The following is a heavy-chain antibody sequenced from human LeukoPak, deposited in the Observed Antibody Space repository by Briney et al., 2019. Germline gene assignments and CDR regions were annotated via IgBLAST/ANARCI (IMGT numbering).Heavy chain of an antibody. V-gene: IGHV1-2*02. CDR1: GYTFTGYY. CDR3: ARDPGSYESLGFDP. J-gene: IGHJ5*02. CDR2: INPNSGGT. D-gene: IGHD1-26*01. Sequence: ASVKVSCKASGYTFTGYYMHWVRQAPGQGLEWMGWINPNSGGTNYAQKFQGRVTMTRDTSISTAYMELSRLRSDDTAVCYCARDPGSYESLGFDPWGQGTLVTVSS.